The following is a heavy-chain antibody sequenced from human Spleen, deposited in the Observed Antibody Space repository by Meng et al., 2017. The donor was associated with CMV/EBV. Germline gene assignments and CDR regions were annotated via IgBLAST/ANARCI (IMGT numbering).Heavy chain of an antibody. Sequence: SETLSLTCTVSGGSISNYYWTWIRQPPGKGLEWIGYIYYTGSTKYNPSLKSRVTVSVDTFKNQFSLKLSSVTAADTAVYYCARGVDFWSGYLYYWGQGTLVTVSS. J-gene: IGHJ4*02. D-gene: IGHD3-3*01. CDR3: ARGVDFWSGYLYY. CDR2: IYYTGST. CDR1: GGSISNYY. V-gene: IGHV4-59*01.